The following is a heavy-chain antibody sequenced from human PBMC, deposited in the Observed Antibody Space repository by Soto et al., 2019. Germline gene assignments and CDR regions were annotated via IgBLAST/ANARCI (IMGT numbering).Heavy chain of an antibody. D-gene: IGHD7-27*01. Sequence: ASVKVSCKASGYTFTSYAMHWVRQAPGQRLEWMGWINAGNGNTKYSQKFQGRVTITRDTSASTAYMELSSLRSEDTAVYYCARGTGVATVLDFWGQGTPVTVSS. CDR3: ARGTGVATVLDF. CDR2: INAGNGNT. CDR1: GYTFTSYA. V-gene: IGHV1-3*01. J-gene: IGHJ4*02.